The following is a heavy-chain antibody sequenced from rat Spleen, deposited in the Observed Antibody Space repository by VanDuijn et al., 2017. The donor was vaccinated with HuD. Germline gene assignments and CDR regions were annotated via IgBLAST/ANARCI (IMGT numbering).Heavy chain of an antibody. CDR2: MWRSGST. CDR3: ARAPGNGYVMDA. CDR1: GISFTDYS. Sequence: EVQLKESGPGLVQPSQTLSLTCTVSGISFTDYSVHWVRQPPGKGLEWMGVMWRSGSTEYNSSLKSRLSISRDTSKNHIFLKMNSLQSEDTATYHCARAPGNGYVMDAWGQGASVTVSS. J-gene: IGHJ4*01. V-gene: IGHV2S63*01. D-gene: IGHD5-1*01.